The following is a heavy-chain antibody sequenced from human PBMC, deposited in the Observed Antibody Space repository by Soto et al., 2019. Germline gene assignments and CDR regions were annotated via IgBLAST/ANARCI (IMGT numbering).Heavy chain of an antibody. V-gene: IGHV1-18*04. CDR1: GYTFTSYG. D-gene: IGHD3-9*01. Sequence: QVQLVQSGAEVKKPGASVKVSCKASGYTFTSYGINWVRQAPGQGLEWMGWISAYNGNTNYAQRLQGRVTMTTDTSTSSAYMELRSLRSDDTAVYYCARDQNDILTGYYNYYGMDVSGQGTTVTVSS. CDR3: ARDQNDILTGYYNYYGMDV. CDR2: ISAYNGNT. J-gene: IGHJ6*02.